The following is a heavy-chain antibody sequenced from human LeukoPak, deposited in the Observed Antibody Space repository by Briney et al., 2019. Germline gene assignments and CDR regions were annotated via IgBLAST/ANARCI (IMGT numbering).Heavy chain of an antibody. J-gene: IGHJ4*02. D-gene: IGHD6-13*01. CDR3: ARDTRIAYDY. Sequence: PSETLSLTCTVSGGSISSSSYYWGWIRQPPGKGLEWIGSIYYSGSTYYNPSLKSRVTISVDTSKNQFSLKLSSVTAADTAVYYCARDTRIAYDYWGQGTLVTVSS. CDR2: IYYSGST. V-gene: IGHV4-39*07. CDR1: GGSISSSSYY.